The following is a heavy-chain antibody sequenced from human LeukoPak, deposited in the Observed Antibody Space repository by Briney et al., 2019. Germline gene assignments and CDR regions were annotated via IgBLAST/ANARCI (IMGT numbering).Heavy chain of an antibody. Sequence: GGSLRLSCSASGFSFSICSMHWARQAPGKGLEYVSAISNNGDHTNYADSVKGRFTISRDNSKNTLYLQMSSLRAEDTAVYYCVKATVTSSYFDYFDSWGQGTRVTVSS. CDR3: VKATVTSSYFDYFDS. J-gene: IGHJ4*02. V-gene: IGHV3-64D*09. CDR2: ISNNGDHT. D-gene: IGHD4-17*01. CDR1: GFSFSICS.